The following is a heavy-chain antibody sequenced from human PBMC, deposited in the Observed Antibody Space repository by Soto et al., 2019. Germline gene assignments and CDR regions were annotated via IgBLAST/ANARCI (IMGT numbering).Heavy chain of an antibody. CDR1: GYTFTSYA. CDR2: INAGNGNT. Sequence: QVQLVQSGAEVKKPGASVKVSCTASGYTFTSYAMHWVRQAPGQRLEWMGWINAGNGNTKYSQKFQGRVTITRDTSASTAYMELSSLRSEDTAVYYCARDEGQGSPRDYWGQGTLVTVSS. V-gene: IGHV1-3*01. J-gene: IGHJ4*02. CDR3: ARDEGQGSPRDY.